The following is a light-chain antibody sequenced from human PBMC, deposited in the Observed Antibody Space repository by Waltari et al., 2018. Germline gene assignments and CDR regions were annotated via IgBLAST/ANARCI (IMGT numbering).Light chain of an antibody. CDR3: QHRNTGLT. Sequence: EIVLTQSPVTLSLSPGDPATLSFRASQLIGSYLALYQRKPGQAPRLLIYDASNRAAGIPPRFSGGGSGTDFTLTISGLEPEDFAVYYCQHRNTGLTFGGGTKVEIE. CDR1: QLIGSY. V-gene: IGKV3-11*01. J-gene: IGKJ4*01. CDR2: DAS.